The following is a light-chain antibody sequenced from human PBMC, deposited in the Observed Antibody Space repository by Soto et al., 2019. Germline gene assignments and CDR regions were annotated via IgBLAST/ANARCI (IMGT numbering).Light chain of an antibody. CDR3: QQYGSSPR. V-gene: IGKV3-20*01. CDR2: GAS. J-gene: IGKJ1*01. Sequence: EIVLTQSPGTLSLSPGERATLSCRASQSVSSSYLAWYQQKPGQAPRLLIYGASTRATGIPDRFSGSGSGTDFTLTITRLEPEDFVVYYCQQYGSSPRFGQGTKVEIK. CDR1: QSVSSSY.